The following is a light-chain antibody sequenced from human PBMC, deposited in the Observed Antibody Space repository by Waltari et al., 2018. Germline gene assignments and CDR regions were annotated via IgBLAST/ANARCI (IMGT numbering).Light chain of an antibody. CDR3: QQYYSYPPT. J-gene: IGKJ4*01. CDR1: PGISSY. CDR2: AES. V-gene: IGKV1-8*01. Sequence: AIRMTQSPSSFSASTGDRVTITCRASPGISSYLAWYQQKPGKAPKLLIYAESTLQSGVPSRFSGSGSGTECTLTIICLQSEDFATYYCQQYYSYPPTFGGGTKVEIK.